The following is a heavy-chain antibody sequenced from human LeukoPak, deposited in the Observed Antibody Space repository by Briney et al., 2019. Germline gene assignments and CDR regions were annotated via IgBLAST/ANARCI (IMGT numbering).Heavy chain of an antibody. CDR1: GYTFTAHY. Sequence: ASVKVSCKASGYTFTAHYMHWVRQAPGQGPEWMGWINFNSGGTKYAQKFQGRVTMTSDTSISTAYMELRRLRSDDTAVYYCARGTDYGDYGGTWYYYYYMDVWGKGPRSPSP. V-gene: IGHV1-2*02. D-gene: IGHD4-17*01. CDR3: ARGTDYGDYGGTWYYYYYMDV. J-gene: IGHJ6*03. CDR2: INFNSGGT.